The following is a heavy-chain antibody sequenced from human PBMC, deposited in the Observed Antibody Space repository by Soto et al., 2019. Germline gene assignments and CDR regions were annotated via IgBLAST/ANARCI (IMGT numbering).Heavy chain of an antibody. CDR3: ARAPPTRYYYDSSGYPHRDYYGMDV. D-gene: IGHD3-22*01. CDR1: GYTFTSYY. Sequence: GASVKVSCKASGYTFTSYYMHWVRQAPGQGLEWMGIINPSGGSTSYAQKFQGRVTMTRDTSTSTVYMELSSLRSEDTAVYYCARAPPTRYYYDSSGYPHRDYYGMDVWG. CDR2: INPSGGST. V-gene: IGHV1-46*01. J-gene: IGHJ6*02.